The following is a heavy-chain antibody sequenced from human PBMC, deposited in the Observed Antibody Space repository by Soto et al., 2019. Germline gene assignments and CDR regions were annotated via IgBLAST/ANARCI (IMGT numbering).Heavy chain of an antibody. J-gene: IGHJ6*02. V-gene: IGHV3-33*01. CDR1: GFTFSSYG. CDR2: IWYDGSNK. D-gene: IGHD1-26*01. Sequence: PGGSLRLSCAASGFTFSSYGMHWVRQAPGKGLEWVAVIWYDGSNKYYADSVKGRFTSSRDNSKNTLYLQMNSLRAEDTAVYYCARGNPSDSGSYYSYYYYGMDVWGQGTTVTVSS. CDR3: ARGNPSDSGSYYSYYYYGMDV.